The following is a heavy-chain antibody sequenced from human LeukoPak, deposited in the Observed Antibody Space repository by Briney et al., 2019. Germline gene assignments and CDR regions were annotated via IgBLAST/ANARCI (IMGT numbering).Heavy chain of an antibody. V-gene: IGHV3-30-3*01. Sequence: GGSLRLSCAASGFTFSSYAMHWVRQAPGKGLEWVAVISYDGSNKYYADSVKGRFTISRDNSKNTLYLQTNSLRAEDTAVYYCARDLEGMTTTARWFDPWGQGTLVTVSS. CDR2: ISYDGSNK. D-gene: IGHD4-17*01. CDR3: ARDLEGMTTTARWFDP. CDR1: GFTFSSYA. J-gene: IGHJ5*02.